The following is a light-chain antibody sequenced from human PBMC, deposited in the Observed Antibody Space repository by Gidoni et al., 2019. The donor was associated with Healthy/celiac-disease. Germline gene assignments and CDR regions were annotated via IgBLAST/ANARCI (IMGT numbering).Light chain of an antibody. J-gene: IGKJ4*01. Sequence: IVLTQSPATLSLSPGESATLSCRASQSVSSYLAWYQQKPGQAPRLLIYDASNRATGIPARFSGSGSGTDFTLTISSLEPEDFAVYYCQQRSTGGVTFGGGTKVEIK. CDR1: QSVSSY. V-gene: IGKV3-11*01. CDR2: DAS. CDR3: QQRSTGGVT.